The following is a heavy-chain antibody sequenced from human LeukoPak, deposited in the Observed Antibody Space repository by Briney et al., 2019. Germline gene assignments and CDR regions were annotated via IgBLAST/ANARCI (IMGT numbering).Heavy chain of an antibody. CDR3: ARVAAVAVKYYFDY. CDR1: GGSFSGYY. CDR2: INHSGST. D-gene: IGHD6-19*01. V-gene: IGHV4-34*01. J-gene: IGHJ4*02. Sequence: KPSETLSLTCAVYGGSFSGYYWSWIRQPPGKGLEWIGEINHSGSTNYNPSLKSRVTISVDTSKNQFSLKLSSVTAADTAVYYCARVAAVAVKYYFDYWGQGTLVIVSS.